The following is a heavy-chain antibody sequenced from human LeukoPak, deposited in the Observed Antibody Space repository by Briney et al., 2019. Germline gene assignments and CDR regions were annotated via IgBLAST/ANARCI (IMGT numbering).Heavy chain of an antibody. J-gene: IGHJ4*02. CDR2: IDRSGAYT. Sequence: KAGGSLRLSCVASGFTVSDYYMNWIRQAPGKGLEWVSYIDRSGAYTNYADSVKGRFTISRDNSKNTLYLQMNSLRAEDTAVYYCARDGSSGWYWVDYWGQGTLVTVSS. CDR1: GFTVSDYY. V-gene: IGHV3-11*06. CDR3: ARDGSSGWYWVDY. D-gene: IGHD6-19*01.